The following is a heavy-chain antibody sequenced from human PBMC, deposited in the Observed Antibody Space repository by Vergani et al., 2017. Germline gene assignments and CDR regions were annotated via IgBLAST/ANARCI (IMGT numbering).Heavy chain of an antibody. CDR2: ISAYNGNT. J-gene: IGHJ3*02. CDR3: ARADNYYDSSGDAFDI. CDR1: GYTFTSYG. D-gene: IGHD3-22*01. Sequence: QVQLVQSGAEVKKPGASVKVSCKASGYTFTSYGISWVRQAPGQGLEWMGWISAYNGNTNYAQQLQGRVTMTTDTSTSTAYMELRSLRSDDTAVYYCARADNYYDSSGDAFDIWGQGTMVTVSS. V-gene: IGHV1-18*01.